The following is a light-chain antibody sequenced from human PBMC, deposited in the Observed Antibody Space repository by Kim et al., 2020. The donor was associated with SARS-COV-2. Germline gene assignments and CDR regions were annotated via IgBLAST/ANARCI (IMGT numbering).Light chain of an antibody. CDR2: QTS. Sequence: QMTQSPSTLPASLGDRVTITCRASQSISPWLAWYQQRPGRAPKLLIYQTSRLESGVPSRFSGSGSGTEFTLTISGLQPDDFGTYYCQHYHNYWKTFGQGTKVDIK. V-gene: IGKV1-5*03. CDR3: QHYHNYWKT. CDR1: QSISPW. J-gene: IGKJ1*01.